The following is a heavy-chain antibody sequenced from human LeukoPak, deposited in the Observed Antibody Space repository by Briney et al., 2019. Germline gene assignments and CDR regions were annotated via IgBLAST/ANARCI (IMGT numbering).Heavy chain of an antibody. CDR1: DGSFSGYY. Sequence: SETLSLTCAVYDGSFSGYYWSWIRQPPGKGLEWIGEINHSGSTNYNPSLKSRVTISVDTSKNQFSLKLSSVTAADTAVYYCARERNDYGDSLFDYWGQGTLVTVSS. CDR3: ARERNDYGDSLFDY. CDR2: INHSGST. J-gene: IGHJ4*02. V-gene: IGHV4-34*01. D-gene: IGHD4-17*01.